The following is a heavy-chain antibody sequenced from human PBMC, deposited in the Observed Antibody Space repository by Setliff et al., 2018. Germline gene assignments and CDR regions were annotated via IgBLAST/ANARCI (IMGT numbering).Heavy chain of an antibody. CDR3: ARHEVVAGLEYFQH. D-gene: IGHD2-15*01. J-gene: IGHJ1*01. V-gene: IGHV4-38-2*01. Sequence: SETLSLTCAVSGSSISSGYYWGWIRQPPGKGLEWIGSMFHSGSTYYNPSLKSRVTTSIDTSNNQFSLKLTSVTAADTAVYYCARHEVVAGLEYFQHWGQGTLVTVSS. CDR1: GSSISSGYY. CDR2: MFHSGST.